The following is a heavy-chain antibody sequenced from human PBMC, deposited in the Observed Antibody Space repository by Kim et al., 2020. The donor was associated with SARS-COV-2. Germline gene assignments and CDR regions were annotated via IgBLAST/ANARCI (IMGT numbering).Heavy chain of an antibody. D-gene: IGHD3-10*01. Sequence: GESLKISCKGSGYSFTSYWIGWVRQMPGKGLEWMGIIYPGDSDTRYSPSFQGQVTISADKSISTAYLQWSSLKASDTAMYYCARHKEIYGSGSRSFDYWGQGTLVTVSS. J-gene: IGHJ4*02. CDR2: IYPGDSDT. CDR3: ARHKEIYGSGSRSFDY. CDR1: GYSFTSYW. V-gene: IGHV5-51*01.